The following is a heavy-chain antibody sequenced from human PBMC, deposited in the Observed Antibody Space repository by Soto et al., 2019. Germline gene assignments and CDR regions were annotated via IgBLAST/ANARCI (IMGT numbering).Heavy chain of an antibody. J-gene: IGHJ4*02. CDR3: AGFVVPASRNSDFDY. D-gene: IGHD2-15*01. CDR2: IYYSGST. V-gene: IGHV4-39*01. CDR1: GISVSTSDYY. Sequence: SETLSLTCTVSGISVSTSDYYWGWVRQPPGKGLDWIGNIYYSGSTFYDPSLRSRVTLSVDTSKNQFSLRLNSVTAADTAVYFCAGFVVPASRNSDFDYWGQGTLVTVSS.